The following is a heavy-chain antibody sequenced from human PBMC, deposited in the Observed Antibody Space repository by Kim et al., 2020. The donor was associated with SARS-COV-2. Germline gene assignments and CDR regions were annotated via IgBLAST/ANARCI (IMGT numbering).Heavy chain of an antibody. CDR2: ITGSGGTT. D-gene: IGHD3-22*01. J-gene: IGHJ5*02. CDR3: AKDGYYYANSDYSVRWFDP. V-gene: IGHV3-23*01. CDR1: GFSFSNYA. Sequence: GGSLRLSCAASGFSFSNYAMSWVRQAPGKGLEWVSAITGSGGTTYYAVSVKGRFTISRYNSRNTLYLQMNSLRAEDTAVYHCAKDGYYYANSDYSVRWFDPWGQGTLVTVSS.